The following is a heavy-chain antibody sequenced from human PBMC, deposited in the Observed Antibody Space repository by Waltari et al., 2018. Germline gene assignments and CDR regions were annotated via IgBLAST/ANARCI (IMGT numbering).Heavy chain of an antibody. CDR2: IIPIFGTA. J-gene: IGHJ4*02. CDR3: ARGSDSGYVD. D-gene: IGHD5-12*01. CDR1: VGTFSRYA. V-gene: IGHV1-69*05. Sequence: QVQLLQSGAAVLKLGSSVTVSCKPSVGTFSRYALIWVRQAPGQGLEWMGGIIPIFGTANYAQKFQGRVTITTDESTSTAYMELSSLRSEDTAVYYCARGSDSGYVDWGQGTLVTVSS.